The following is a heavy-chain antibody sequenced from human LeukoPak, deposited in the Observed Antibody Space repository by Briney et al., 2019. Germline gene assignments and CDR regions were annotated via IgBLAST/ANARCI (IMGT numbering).Heavy chain of an antibody. CDR3: ARGGRWQHFDY. V-gene: IGHV4-30-4*01. J-gene: IGHJ4*02. CDR2: IYYSGST. Sequence: SETLSLTRTVSGGSISSGDYYWSWIRQPPGKGLEWIGYIYYSGSTYYNPSLKSRVIISVDKSKNQFSLKLSSVTAADTAVYYCARGGRWQHFDYWGQGTLVTVSS. CDR1: GGSISSGDYY.